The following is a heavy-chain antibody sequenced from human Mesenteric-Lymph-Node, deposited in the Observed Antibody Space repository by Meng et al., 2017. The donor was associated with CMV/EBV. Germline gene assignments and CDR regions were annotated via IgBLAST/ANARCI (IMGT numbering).Heavy chain of an antibody. CDR3: AKGNSRFLEWAHLDY. CDR2: IRFDGSNE. CDR1: GFTFGSYA. V-gene: IGHV3-30*02. D-gene: IGHD3-3*01. J-gene: IGHJ4*02. Sequence: GESLKISCAASGFTFGSYAMYWVRQAPGKGLEWVAFIRFDGSNEYYADSVKGRFTISRDNYRNTLYLQVNNLRPEDTALYYCAKGNSRFLEWAHLDYWGQGTQVTVSS.